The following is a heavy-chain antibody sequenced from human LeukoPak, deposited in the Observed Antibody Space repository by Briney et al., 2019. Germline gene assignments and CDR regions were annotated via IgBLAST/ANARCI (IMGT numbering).Heavy chain of an antibody. D-gene: IGHD2-8*01. V-gene: IGHV7-4-1*02. Sequence: ASVKVSCKASGYIFTSYAMNWVRQAPGQGLEWMGWINTDTGNPTYAQGFTGRFVFSLDTSVSTTYLQISSLKPEDTAVYYCARGIGIGTVLMVHGNMDVWGKGTTVTVSS. CDR2: INTDTGNP. J-gene: IGHJ6*03. CDR3: ARGIGIGTVLMVHGNMDV. CDR1: GYIFTSYA.